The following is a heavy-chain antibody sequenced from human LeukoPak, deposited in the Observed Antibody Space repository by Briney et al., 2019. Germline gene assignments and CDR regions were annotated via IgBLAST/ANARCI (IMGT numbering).Heavy chain of an antibody. CDR3: AKEGLRYFDWLLSLYFDY. CDR1: GFTFSSYA. V-gene: IGHV3-64*01. D-gene: IGHD3-9*01. J-gene: IGHJ4*02. CDR2: ISSNGGST. Sequence: PGGSLRLSCAASGFTFSSYAMHWVRQAPGKGLEYVSAISSNGGSTYYANSVKGRFTISRDNSKNTLYLQMGSLRAEDMAVYYCAKEGLRYFDWLLSLYFDYWGQGTLVTVSS.